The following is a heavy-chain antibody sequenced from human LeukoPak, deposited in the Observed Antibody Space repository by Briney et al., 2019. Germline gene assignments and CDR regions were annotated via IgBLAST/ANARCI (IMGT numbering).Heavy chain of an antibody. CDR1: GGTFSSYA. D-gene: IGHD3-22*01. CDR2: MNPNSGTA. Sequence: ASVKVSCKASGGTFSSYAINWVRQATGQGLEWMGRMNPNSGTAGYAQKFQGRVTITTNASTSTAYMELSSLRSEDTADYYCARDRYYYDSSGYPGAFDIWGEGTMATVSS. V-gene: IGHV1-8*03. J-gene: IGHJ3*02. CDR3: ARDRYYYDSSGYPGAFDI.